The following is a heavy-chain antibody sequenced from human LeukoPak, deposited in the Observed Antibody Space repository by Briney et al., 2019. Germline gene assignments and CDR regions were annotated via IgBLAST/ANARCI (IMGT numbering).Heavy chain of an antibody. D-gene: IGHD3-16*01. CDR2: IFWDDDK. V-gene: IGHV2-5*02. J-gene: IGHJ4*02. Sequence: SGPTLVKPTQTLTLTFTFSGFSLSTSGVGVGWIRQPPGKALEWLAIIFWDDDKRYSPFLKSRLTITKDTSKNQVVLTMTNMDPVDTATYYCAHSLPYDHGLDYWGQGTLVTVSS. CDR1: GFSLSTSGVG. CDR3: AHSLPYDHGLDY.